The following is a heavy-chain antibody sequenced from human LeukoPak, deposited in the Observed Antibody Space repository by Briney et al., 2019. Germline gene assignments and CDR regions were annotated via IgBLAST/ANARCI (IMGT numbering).Heavy chain of an antibody. V-gene: IGHV4-34*01. D-gene: IGHD4-23*01. Sequence: SETLSLTCADYGGSFSGYYWSWIRQPPGKGLEWIGEINHSGSTNYNPSLKSRVTISVDTSKNQFSLKLSSVTAADTAVFYCASLTFGGNSRGLDYWGQGTLVTVSS. CDR2: INHSGST. J-gene: IGHJ4*02. CDR1: GGSFSGYY. CDR3: ASLTFGGNSRGLDY.